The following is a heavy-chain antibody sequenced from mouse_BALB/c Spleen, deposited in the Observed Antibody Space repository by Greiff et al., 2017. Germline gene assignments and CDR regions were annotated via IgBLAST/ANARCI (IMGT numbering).Heavy chain of an antibody. Sequence: EVQRVESGGGLVKPGGSLKLSCAASGFAFSSYDMSWVRQTPEKRLEWVAYISSGGGSTYYPDTVKGRFTISRDNAKNTLYLQMSSLESEDTAMYYCARNYRYIFGYWGQGTLVTVSA. D-gene: IGHD2-14*01. CDR1: GFAFSSYD. V-gene: IGHV5-12-1*01. J-gene: IGHJ3*01. CDR2: ISSGGGST. CDR3: ARNYRYIFGY.